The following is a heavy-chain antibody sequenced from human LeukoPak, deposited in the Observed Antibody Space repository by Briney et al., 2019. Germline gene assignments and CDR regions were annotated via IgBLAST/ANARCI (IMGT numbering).Heavy chain of an antibody. V-gene: IGHV3-9*01. CDR2: ISWNSGSK. J-gene: IGHJ2*01. D-gene: IGHD7-27*01. CDR1: GFNFNDYA. Sequence: GGSLRLSCAAYGFNFNDYAMHWVRHAPGKGLEWVSGISWNSGSKSYADSVKDRVTISRDNEKKSLYLQMNSLRPEDTALYYCVKATGDWYFDLWGRGTLVTVSS. CDR3: VKATGDWYFDL.